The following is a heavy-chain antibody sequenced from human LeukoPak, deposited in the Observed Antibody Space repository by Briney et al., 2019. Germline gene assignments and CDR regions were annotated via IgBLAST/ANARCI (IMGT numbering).Heavy chain of an antibody. Sequence: GGSLRLSCAASGFPFSSYAMHWVRQAPGKGLEWVAVISYDGSNKYYADSVKGRFTISRDNSKNTLYLQMNSLRAEDTAVYYCASTPITGTTPRVLTGFGYGMDVWGQGTTVTVSS. CDR3: ASTPITGTTPRVLTGFGYGMDV. CDR1: GFPFSSYA. D-gene: IGHD1-7*01. V-gene: IGHV3-30-3*01. J-gene: IGHJ6*02. CDR2: ISYDGSNK.